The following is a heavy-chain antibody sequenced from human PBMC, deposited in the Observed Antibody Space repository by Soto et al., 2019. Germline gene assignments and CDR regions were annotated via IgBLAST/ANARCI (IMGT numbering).Heavy chain of an antibody. J-gene: IGHJ4*01. CDR1: GFSLTTSGVG. V-gene: IGHV2-5*02. CDR2: IFWDDDE. D-gene: IGHD3-9*01. Sequence: QITLNESGPTLVIPTQTLTLTCTFSGFSLTTSGVGVGWIRQPPGKTLEWLALIFWDDDERYSPYLKSRLTIPKDTSKNQVVLTMNNRDPEDTATYDCAYRRVGRDVLGAYYFEHWGHGTLVTVSS. CDR3: AYRRVGRDVLGAYYFEH.